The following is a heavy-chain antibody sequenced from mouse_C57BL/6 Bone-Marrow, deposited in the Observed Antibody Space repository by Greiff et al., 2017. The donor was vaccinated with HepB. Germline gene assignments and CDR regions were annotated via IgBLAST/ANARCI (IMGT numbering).Heavy chain of an antibody. Sequence: VKLQQSGPGLVQPSQSLSITCTVSGFSLTSYGVHWVRQSPGKGLEWLGVIWRGGSTDYNAAFMSRLSITKDNSKSQVFFKMNSLQADDTAIYYCAKKATDGYYAMDYWGQGTSVTVSS. CDR1: GFSLTSYG. CDR2: IWRGGST. CDR3: AKKATDGYYAMDY. J-gene: IGHJ4*01. V-gene: IGHV2-5*01. D-gene: IGHD2-3*01.